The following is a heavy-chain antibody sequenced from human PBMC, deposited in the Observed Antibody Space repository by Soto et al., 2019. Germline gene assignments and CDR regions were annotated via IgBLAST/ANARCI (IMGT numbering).Heavy chain of an antibody. CDR1: GFIFSSYW. CDR3: ARATGADKEDY. Sequence: EVQLVESGGGLVQPGGSLRLSCSASGFIFSSYWMSWLRQAPGKGLEWVASMNEDGSERYYVDSVKGRFTISRDNAKNSLYLQMNSLRAEDPAVDYWARATGADKEDYWGQGTLVTVSS. D-gene: IGHD3-10*01. V-gene: IGHV3-7*04. J-gene: IGHJ4*02. CDR2: MNEDGSER.